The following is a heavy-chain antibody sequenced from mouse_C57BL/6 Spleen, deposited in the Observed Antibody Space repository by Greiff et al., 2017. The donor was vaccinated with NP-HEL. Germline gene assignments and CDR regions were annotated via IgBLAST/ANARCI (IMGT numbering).Heavy chain of an antibody. CDR3: ARPFYYGSSYYFDY. CDR1: GFTFTNSY. D-gene: IGHD1-1*01. Sequence: EVQLQQSVAELVRPGASVKLSCTASGFTFTNSYMPWVKQRPEQGLEWIGRIYPANGNTNYAPKFQGKATLTADTSSNTAYLQLSSLTSEDTAIYYCARPFYYGSSYYFDYWGQGTTLTVSS. CDR2: IYPANGNT. V-gene: IGHV14-3*01. J-gene: IGHJ2*01.